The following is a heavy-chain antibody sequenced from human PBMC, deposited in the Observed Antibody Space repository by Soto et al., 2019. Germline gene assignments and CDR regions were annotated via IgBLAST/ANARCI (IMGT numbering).Heavy chain of an antibody. Sequence: ASVKVSCKASGYTFTSYGISWVRQAPGQGLEWMGWISAYNGNTNYAQKLQGRVTMTTDTSTSTAYMELRSLRSDDTAVYYCARDLLAYGDVKQTFLPDPWGQGTLVTVSS. CDR2: ISAYNGNT. J-gene: IGHJ5*02. D-gene: IGHD4-17*01. CDR3: ARDLLAYGDVKQTFLPDP. CDR1: GYTFTSYG. V-gene: IGHV1-18*01.